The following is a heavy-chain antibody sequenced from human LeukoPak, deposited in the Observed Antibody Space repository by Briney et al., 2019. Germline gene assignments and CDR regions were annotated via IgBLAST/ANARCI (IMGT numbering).Heavy chain of an antibody. D-gene: IGHD3-3*01. V-gene: IGHV1-69*13. CDR1: GGTFSSYA. J-gene: IGHJ4*02. Sequence: SVKVSCKASGGTFSSYAISWVRQAPGQGLEWMGGIIPIFGTANYAQKFQGRVTITADESTSTAYMELSSLRSEDTAVYYCARGGNDFWSGYQYYFDYWGQGTLVTVSS. CDR3: ARGGNDFWSGYQYYFDY. CDR2: IIPIFGTA.